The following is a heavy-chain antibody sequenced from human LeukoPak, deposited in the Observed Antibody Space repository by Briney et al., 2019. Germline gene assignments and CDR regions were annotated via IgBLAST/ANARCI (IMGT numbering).Heavy chain of an antibody. CDR2: IRGTDTNT. D-gene: IGHD3-10*01. V-gene: IGHV3-23*01. J-gene: IGHJ6*02. Sequence: GGSLRLSCAASGFTFGSFTMSCVRQAPGRSLEWVSAIRGTDTNTYYADSVRGRFTISRDSSNNTLFLQMNGLRAEDTAVYYCAKAGFYYGSGNMSPLGIGYSTMDVWGQGTTVTVSS. CDR1: GFTFGSFT. CDR3: AKAGFYYGSGNMSPLGIGYSTMDV.